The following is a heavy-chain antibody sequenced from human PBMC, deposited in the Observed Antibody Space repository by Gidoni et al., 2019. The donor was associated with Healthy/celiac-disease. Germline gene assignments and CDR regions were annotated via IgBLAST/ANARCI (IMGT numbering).Heavy chain of an antibody. D-gene: IGHD6-19*01. CDR2: ISGSGGST. Sequence: EVQLLESGGGLVQPGGSLRLSCAASGFTFSSYAMSWVRQAPGKGLEWVSAISGSGGSTYYADSVKGRFTISRDNSKNTLYLQMNSLRAEDTAVYYCAKIRSFIAVAATGFDYWGQGTLVTVSS. CDR1: GFTFSSYA. CDR3: AKIRSFIAVAATGFDY. J-gene: IGHJ4*02. V-gene: IGHV3-23*01.